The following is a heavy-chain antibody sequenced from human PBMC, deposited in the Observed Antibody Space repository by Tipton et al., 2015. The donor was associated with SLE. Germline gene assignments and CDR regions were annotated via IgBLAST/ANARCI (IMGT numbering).Heavy chain of an antibody. CDR1: GGSFSGYY. V-gene: IGHV4-34*01. J-gene: IGHJ3*02. CDR3: ARGSSLAAFDI. Sequence: TLSLTCAVYGGSFSGYYWSWIRQPPGKGLEWIGEINHSGSTYYNPSLKSRVTISVDTSKNQFSLKLSSVTAADTAVYYCARGSSLAAFDIWGQGTMVTVSS. CDR2: INHSGST.